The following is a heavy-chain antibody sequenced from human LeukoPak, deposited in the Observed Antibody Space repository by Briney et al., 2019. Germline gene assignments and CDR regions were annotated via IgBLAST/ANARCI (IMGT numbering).Heavy chain of an antibody. V-gene: IGHV4-31*03. D-gene: IGHD3-9*01. J-gene: IGHJ4*02. CDR2: IYYSGST. Sequence: SETLSLTCTVSGGSISSGGYYWSWIRQHPGKGLEWIGYIYYSGSTYYNPSLKSRVTISVDTSKNQFSLKLSSVTAAGTAVYYCARTTYYDILTGYYDAWLLFDYWGQGTLVTVSS. CDR3: ARTTYYDILTGYYDAWLLFDY. CDR1: GGSISSGGYY.